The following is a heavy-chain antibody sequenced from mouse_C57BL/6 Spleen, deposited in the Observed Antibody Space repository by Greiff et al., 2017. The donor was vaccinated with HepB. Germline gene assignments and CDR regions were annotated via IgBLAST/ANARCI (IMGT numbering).Heavy chain of an antibody. CDR1: GYSITSGYY. D-gene: IGHD2-2*01. J-gene: IGHJ2*01. V-gene: IGHV3-6*01. Sequence: EVQRVESGPGLVKPSQSLSLTCSVTGYSITSGYYWNWIRQFPGNKLEWMGYISYDGSTNYNPSLKNRISITRDTSKNQFFLKLNSLTTEDTATYYCAKKRGYGYDGGFFDYWGQGTTLTVSS. CDR3: AKKRGYGYDGGFFDY. CDR2: ISYDGST.